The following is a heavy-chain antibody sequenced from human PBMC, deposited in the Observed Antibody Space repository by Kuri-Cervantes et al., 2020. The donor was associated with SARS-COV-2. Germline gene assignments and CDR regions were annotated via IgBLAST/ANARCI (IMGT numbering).Heavy chain of an antibody. Sequence: GSLRLSCTVSGGSISSHYWSWIRQPPGKGLEWIGYIYYSGSTNYNPSLKSRVSMSVDTSQNQLSLTLTSVTAADSAIYYCAREGPLDGYYFYMDVWGKGTTVTVSS. J-gene: IGHJ6*03. CDR2: IYYSGST. V-gene: IGHV4-59*11. CDR3: AREGPLDGYYFYMDV. CDR1: GGSISSHY. D-gene: IGHD3-9*01.